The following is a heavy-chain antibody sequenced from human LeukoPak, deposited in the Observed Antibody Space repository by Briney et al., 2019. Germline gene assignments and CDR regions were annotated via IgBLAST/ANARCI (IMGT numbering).Heavy chain of an antibody. V-gene: IGHV3-23*01. Sequence: GGSLRLSCTTSKFNFNSYGMTWVRQAPGRGLEGVSSISGSGGSTQYAASVEGRFTISRDNSKNRLYLQMNSLRAEDTAIYYCAKDPNGDYIGTFEMWGQGTMVSVSS. CDR1: KFNFNSYG. CDR2: ISGSGGST. CDR3: AKDPNGDYIGTFEM. J-gene: IGHJ3*02. D-gene: IGHD4-17*01.